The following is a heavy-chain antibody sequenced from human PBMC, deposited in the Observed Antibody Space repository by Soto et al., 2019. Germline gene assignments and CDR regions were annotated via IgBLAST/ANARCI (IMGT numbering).Heavy chain of an antibody. CDR1: GFTFSSYG. D-gene: IGHD3-10*01. J-gene: IGHJ6*02. Sequence: GGSLRLSCAASGFTFSSYGMHWVRQAPGKGLEWVAVIWYDGSNKYYADSVKGRFTISRDNSKNTLYLQMNSLRAEDTAVYYCARDVLWFGELFAGMDVWGQGTTVTVSS. CDR3: ARDVLWFGELFAGMDV. V-gene: IGHV3-33*01. CDR2: IWYDGSNK.